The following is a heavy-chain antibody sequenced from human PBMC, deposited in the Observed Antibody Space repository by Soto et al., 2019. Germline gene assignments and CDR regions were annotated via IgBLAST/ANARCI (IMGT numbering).Heavy chain of an antibody. CDR2: IYPGDSDT. CDR1: GYSFTSYW. Sequence: PGESLKISCKGSGYSFTSYWIGWVRQMPGEGLEWMGIIYPGDSDTRYSPSFQGQVTISADKSISTAYLQWSSLKASDTAMYYCARHPVYINWNYDDAFDIWGQGTMVTVSS. J-gene: IGHJ3*02. CDR3: ARHPVYINWNYDDAFDI. D-gene: IGHD1-7*01. V-gene: IGHV5-51*01.